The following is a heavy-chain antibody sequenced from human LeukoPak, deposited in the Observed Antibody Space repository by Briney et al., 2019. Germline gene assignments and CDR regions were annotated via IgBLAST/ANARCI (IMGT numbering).Heavy chain of an antibody. CDR1: GFTFSSYV. J-gene: IGHJ2*01. CDR2: IGGGSGGT. Sequence: GGSLRLSCAASGFTFSSYVMSWVRQSPGKGLEWVSSIGGGSGGTYYADSVKGRFTISRDSSKNTVYLQMDSLRAEDTAVYYCANRKSSPGWFYDLWGRGTLVTVSS. V-gene: IGHV3-23*01. CDR3: ANRKSSPGWFYDL. D-gene: IGHD2-8*02.